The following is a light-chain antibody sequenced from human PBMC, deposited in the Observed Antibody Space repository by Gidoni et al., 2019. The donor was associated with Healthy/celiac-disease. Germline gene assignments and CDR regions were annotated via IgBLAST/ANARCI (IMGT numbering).Light chain of an antibody. V-gene: IGKV3-11*01. Sequence: IVLTQSPATLSLSPGERASLSCRASQSVSSYLAWYQQKPGQAPRLLISDASNRATGIPARFSGSGSGTDFTLTISSLEPEDFAVYYCQQRGNWPLTFGGGTKVGI. CDR3: QQRGNWPLT. CDR1: QSVSSY. J-gene: IGKJ4*01. CDR2: DAS.